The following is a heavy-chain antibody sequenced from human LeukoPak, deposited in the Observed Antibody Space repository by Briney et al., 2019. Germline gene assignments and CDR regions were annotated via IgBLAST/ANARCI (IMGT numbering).Heavy chain of an antibody. CDR2: INSDGSTT. D-gene: IGHD5-18*01. Sequence: PGGSLRLSCAASGFTFSSFWMHWVRQAPGKGLVWVSRINSDGSTTNYADSVKGRFTISRDNAKNSLYLQMNSLRAEDTAVYYCARENVDTAMAFDYWGQGILVTVSS. CDR3: ARENVDTAMAFDY. V-gene: IGHV3-74*01. CDR1: GFTFSSFW. J-gene: IGHJ4*02.